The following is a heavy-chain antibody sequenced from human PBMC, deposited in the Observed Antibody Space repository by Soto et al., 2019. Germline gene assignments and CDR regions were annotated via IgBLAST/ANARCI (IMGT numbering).Heavy chain of an antibody. D-gene: IGHD6-13*01. J-gene: IGHJ6*02. CDR3: ARDMRGSSWYHYYYYGMDV. V-gene: IGHV1-18*01. CDR2: ISAYNGNT. Sequence: ASVKVSCKASGYTFTSYGISWVGQAPGQGLEWMGWISAYNGNTNYAQKLQGRVTMTTDTSTSTAYMELRSLRAEDTAVYYCARDMRGSSWYHYYYYGMDVWGQGTTVTVSS. CDR1: GYTFTSYG.